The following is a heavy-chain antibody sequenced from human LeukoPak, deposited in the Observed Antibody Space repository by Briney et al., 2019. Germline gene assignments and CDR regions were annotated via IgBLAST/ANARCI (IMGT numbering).Heavy chain of an antibody. V-gene: IGHV3-48*03. CDR1: GFTFSSYE. Sequence: GGSLRLSCAASGFTFSSYEMNWVRQAPGKGLEWVSYIRSSCSTIYYADSVKGRFTIYRDNAKNSLYLQMNSLRAEDTAVYYCARVHAMAYYYGMDVQGQGTTVTVSS. CDR2: IRSSCSTI. J-gene: IGHJ6*02. CDR3: ARVHAMAYYYGMDV. D-gene: IGHD5-24*01.